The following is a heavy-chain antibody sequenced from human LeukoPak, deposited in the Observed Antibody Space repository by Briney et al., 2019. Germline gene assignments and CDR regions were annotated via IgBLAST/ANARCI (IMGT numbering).Heavy chain of an antibody. J-gene: IGHJ4*02. D-gene: IGHD2-8*01. V-gene: IGHV4-59*12. CDR1: GGSITNYY. CDR2: IYHSGST. Sequence: SETLSLTCTVSGGSITNYYWSWIRQPPGKGLEWIGSIYHSGSTYYNPSLKSRVTMSVDTSKNQFSLKLSSVTAADTAVYYCARDQPNYYFDYWGQGTLVTVSS. CDR3: ARDQPNYYFDY.